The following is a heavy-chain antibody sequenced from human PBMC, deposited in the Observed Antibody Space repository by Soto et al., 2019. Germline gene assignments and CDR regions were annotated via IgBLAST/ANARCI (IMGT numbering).Heavy chain of an antibody. CDR2: ISQIGNT. CDR1: SGSFSGYY. CDR3: ARAPNVSGSSQTRPAF. J-gene: IGHJ4*01. Sequence: ASETMSLTCSIYSGSFSGYYWSWIRQPPGKGLEWFGEISQIGNTNYSPSRKSRVSISIDTSNKQFSLNLDSVAAGHTAVYYCARAPNVSGSSQTRPAFGGHGALVTVSS. V-gene: IGHV4-34*01. D-gene: IGHD6-6*01.